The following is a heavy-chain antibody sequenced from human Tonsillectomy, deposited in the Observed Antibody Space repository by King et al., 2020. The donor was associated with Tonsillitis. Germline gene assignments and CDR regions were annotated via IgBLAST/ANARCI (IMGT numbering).Heavy chain of an antibody. D-gene: IGHD6-13*01. J-gene: IGHJ4*02. CDR2: INHSGST. CDR1: GGSFSGYY. Sequence: VQLPQWGAGLLKPSETLSLTCAVYGGSFSGYYWSWIRQPPGKGLEWIGEINHSGSTNYNPSLRSRVTVSVDTSKNQFSLKLSSVTAADTAVYYCARGGIAAAAYFDYWGQGTLVTVSS. CDR3: ARGGIAAAAYFDY. V-gene: IGHV4-34*01.